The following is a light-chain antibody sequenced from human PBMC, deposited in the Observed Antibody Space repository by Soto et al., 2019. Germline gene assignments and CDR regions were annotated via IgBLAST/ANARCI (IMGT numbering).Light chain of an antibody. CDR2: GAS. J-gene: IGKJ5*01. Sequence: EIVLTQSPASLSLSPGERATLSCRASQSVDSYLVWYQQKPGQAPRLLIFGASNRATGIPARFSGSGSGTDFTLTINSLEPDDFAVYYCQQRDSCPITFGQGTRLEIK. CDR1: QSVDSY. V-gene: IGKV3-11*01. CDR3: QQRDSCPIT.